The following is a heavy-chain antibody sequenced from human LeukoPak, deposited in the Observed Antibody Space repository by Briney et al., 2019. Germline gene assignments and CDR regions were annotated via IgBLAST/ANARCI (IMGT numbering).Heavy chain of an antibody. CDR3: PKACISGPFGGVMGY. CDR1: GFTFSSYG. Sequence: GGSLRLSCAASGFTFSSYGMHWVRQAPGKGLEWVAFIRYDGSNKYYADSVKGRFTISRDNSKNTLYLQMNSLRAEDTAVYYCPKACISGPFGGVMGYWGQGTLVTVSS. J-gene: IGHJ4*02. V-gene: IGHV3-30*02. CDR2: IRYDGSNK. D-gene: IGHD3-16*01.